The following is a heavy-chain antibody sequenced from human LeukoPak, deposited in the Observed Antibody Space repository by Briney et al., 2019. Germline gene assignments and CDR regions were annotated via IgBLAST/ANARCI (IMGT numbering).Heavy chain of an antibody. CDR1: GDSISDYY. CDR2: IYYSGSA. J-gene: IGHJ3*01. Sequence: SETLSLTCTVSGDSISDYYWTWIRQPPGKGLEWIGYIYYSGSAYYNPSLKSRVTISVDTSKSQFSLKLSSVTAADTAVYYCARTYDSSGYSAFHVWGQGTMATVSS. D-gene: IGHD3-22*01. CDR3: ARTYDSSGYSAFHV. V-gene: IGHV4-59*01.